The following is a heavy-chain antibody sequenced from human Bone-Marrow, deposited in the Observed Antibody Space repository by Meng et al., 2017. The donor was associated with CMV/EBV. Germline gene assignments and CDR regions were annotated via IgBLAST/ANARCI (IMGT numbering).Heavy chain of an antibody. V-gene: IGHV3-30*02. Sequence: GESLKISCAASGFTFSTYGMHWVRQPPGKGLEWVAFIRYDASDEYYANSVKGRFTISRDNSKNTLYLQMNSLRAEDTAVYYCARGLSGSYDLPFDYWGQGTLVTVSS. CDR3: ARGLSGSYDLPFDY. D-gene: IGHD1-26*01. J-gene: IGHJ4*02. CDR2: IRYDASDE. CDR1: GFTFSTYG.